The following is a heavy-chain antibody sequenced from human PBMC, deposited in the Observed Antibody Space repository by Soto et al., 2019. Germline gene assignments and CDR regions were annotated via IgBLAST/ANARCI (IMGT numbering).Heavy chain of an antibody. D-gene: IGHD3-16*01. J-gene: IGHJ3*02. V-gene: IGHV1-3*01. CDR2: INAGNGNT. CDR1: GYTFTSYA. CDR3: ARSPTFGGFDI. Sequence: ASVKVSCKASGYTFTSYAMHWVRQAPGQRLEWMGWINAGNGNTKYSQKFQGRVTITRDTSASTAYIELSSLRSEDTAVYYCARSPTFGGFDIWGQGTMVTVSS.